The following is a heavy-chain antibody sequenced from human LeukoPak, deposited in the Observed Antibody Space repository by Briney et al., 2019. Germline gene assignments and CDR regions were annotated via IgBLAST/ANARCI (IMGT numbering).Heavy chain of an antibody. J-gene: IGHJ3*02. CDR3: ARGGDFQRSAFDI. V-gene: IGHV1-2*02. CDR1: GYTFTDYY. D-gene: IGHD2-21*02. CDR2: INPNSGGT. Sequence: ASVKVSCKASGYTFTDYYMHWVRQAPGQGLEWMGWINPNSGGTNYAQKFQDRVTMTRDTPISTAYMELSRLMSVDTALYFCARGGDFQRSAFDIWGQGTMVSVSS.